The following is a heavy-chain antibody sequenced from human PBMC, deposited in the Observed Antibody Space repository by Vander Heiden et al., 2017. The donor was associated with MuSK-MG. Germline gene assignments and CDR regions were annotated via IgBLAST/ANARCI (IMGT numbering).Heavy chain of an antibody. CDR2: INPNGGAT. CDR3: ARDRSWSGGVCYSWLDP. J-gene: IGHJ5*02. CDR1: GYSFTGYY. V-gene: IGHV1-2*02. D-gene: IGHD2-21*02. Sequence: QVQMVQSGAEVKKPGASVKVSCKASGYSFTGYYIHWVRQARGQGLEWMGWINPNGGATHYSQKCQDRVTMTRDMSISTADMELSRLKYEEKAIYYCARDRSWSGGVCYSWLDPWVQGTLVPVSS.